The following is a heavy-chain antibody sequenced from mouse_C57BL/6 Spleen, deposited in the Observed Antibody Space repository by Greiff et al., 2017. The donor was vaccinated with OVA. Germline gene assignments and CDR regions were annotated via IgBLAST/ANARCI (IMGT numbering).Heavy chain of an antibody. CDR2: IYPRSGNT. CDR1: GYTFTSYG. D-gene: IGHD2-1*01. J-gene: IGHJ1*03. Sequence: QVHVKQSGAELARPGASVKLSCKASGYTFTSYGISWVKQRTGQGLEWIGEIYPRSGNTYYNEKFKGKATLTADKSSSTAYMELRSLTSEDSAVYFCARHYGNYWYFDVWGTGTTVTVSS. CDR3: ARHYGNYWYFDV. V-gene: IGHV1-81*01.